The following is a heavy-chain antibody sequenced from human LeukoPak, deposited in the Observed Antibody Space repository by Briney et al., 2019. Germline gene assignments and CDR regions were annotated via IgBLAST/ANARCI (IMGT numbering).Heavy chain of an antibody. CDR3: ARGPPAYSYVEGDY. V-gene: IGHV1-2*02. D-gene: IGHD5-18*01. Sequence: VASVKVSCKASGYTFTSYYMHWVRQAPGQGLEWMGIINPNSGGTNYAQKFQGRVTMTRDTSISTVYMELSRLSSDDTAVYYCARGPPAYSYVEGDYWGQGTLVTVSS. CDR1: GYTFTSYY. J-gene: IGHJ4*02. CDR2: INPNSGGT.